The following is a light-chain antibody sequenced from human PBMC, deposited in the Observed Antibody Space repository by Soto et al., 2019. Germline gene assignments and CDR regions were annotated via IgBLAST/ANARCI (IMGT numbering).Light chain of an antibody. CDR1: QSVDSN. J-gene: IGKJ1*01. CDR3: QQFSNWPRT. Sequence: EIVMTQSPATLSVSPGERATLSCRASQSVDSNLAWYQQKPGRAPRLLIYAASTRATGIPARFSGSGSGTEFTLTISSLQSEDFAVYYCQQFSNWPRTFDQGTKVDIK. V-gene: IGKV3-15*01. CDR2: AAS.